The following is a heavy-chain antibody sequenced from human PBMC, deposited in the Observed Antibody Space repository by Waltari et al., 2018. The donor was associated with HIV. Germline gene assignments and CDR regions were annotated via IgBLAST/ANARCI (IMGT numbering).Heavy chain of an antibody. Sequence: EVQLVESGGGLVQAGGSLRLSCAASGFTFSSHWMYWFRQAPGKGLVWVSRINSDGSSTSYADSVKGRFTISRDNAKNTLYLQMNSLRAEDTAVYYCARGGYNYHFDYWGQGTLVTVSS. D-gene: IGHD5-18*01. CDR3: ARGGYNYHFDY. J-gene: IGHJ4*02. V-gene: IGHV3-74*01. CDR1: GFTFSSHW. CDR2: INSDGSST.